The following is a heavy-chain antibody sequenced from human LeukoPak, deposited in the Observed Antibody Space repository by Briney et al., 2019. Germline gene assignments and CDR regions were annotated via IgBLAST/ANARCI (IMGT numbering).Heavy chain of an antibody. J-gene: IGHJ6*03. CDR3: ARGLYYMDV. CDR1: GFTFSSYE. CDR2: ISSSGSTI. Sequence: GGSLRLSCAASGFTFSSYEVNWVRQAPGKGLEWVSYISSSGSTIYYADSVKGRFTISRDNAKNSLYLQMNSLRAEDTAVYYCARGLYYMDVWGKGTTVTVSS. V-gene: IGHV3-48*03. D-gene: IGHD2-21*01.